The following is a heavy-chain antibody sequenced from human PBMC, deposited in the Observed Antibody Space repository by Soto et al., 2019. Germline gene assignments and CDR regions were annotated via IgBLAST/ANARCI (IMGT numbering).Heavy chain of an antibody. J-gene: IGHJ4*02. V-gene: IGHV3-21*01. Sequence: GGSLRLSCAASGFTFTTYSLNSVRQAPGKGLEWVSSISSTTNYIYYADSMKGRFTVSRDNAKNSVYLDMNSLSAEDTAVYYCARESEDLTSNFDYWGQGTLVTASS. CDR3: ARESEDLTSNFDY. CDR2: ISSTTNYI. CDR1: GFTFTTYS.